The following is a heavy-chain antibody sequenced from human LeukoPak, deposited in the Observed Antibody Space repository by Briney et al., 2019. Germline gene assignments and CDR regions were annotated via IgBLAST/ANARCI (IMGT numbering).Heavy chain of an antibody. CDR2: INHSGST. CDR3: ARGYSDAGYYFDI. Sequence: SETLSLTCAVYGGSFSGYYWSWIRQPPGKGLEWIGEINHSGSTNYNPSLKSRVTISVDTSKNQFSLKLSSLTAADTAVYYCARGYSDAGYYFDIWGQGTLVTVSS. D-gene: IGHD6-13*01. CDR1: GGSFSGYY. V-gene: IGHV4-34*01. J-gene: IGHJ4*02.